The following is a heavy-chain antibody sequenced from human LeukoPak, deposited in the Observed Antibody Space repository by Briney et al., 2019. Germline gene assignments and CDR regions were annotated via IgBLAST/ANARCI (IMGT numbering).Heavy chain of an antibody. CDR2: INPNSGGT. CDR3: ARDRHYYAPRGRFYFDY. CDR1: GYTFTGYF. V-gene: IGHV1-2*02. J-gene: IGHJ4*02. D-gene: IGHD3-10*01. Sequence: ASVKVSCKASGYTFTGYFMHWVRQAPGQGLEWMGWINPNSGGTNYAQKFQGRVTMTRDTSISTAYMELSRLRSDDTAVYYCARDRHYYAPRGRFYFDYWGQGTLVTVSS.